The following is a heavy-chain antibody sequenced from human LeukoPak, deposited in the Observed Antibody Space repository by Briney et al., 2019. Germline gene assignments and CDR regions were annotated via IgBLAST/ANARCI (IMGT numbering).Heavy chain of an antibody. J-gene: IGHJ3*02. CDR1: GYTFTGYY. D-gene: IGHD3-16*01. V-gene: IGHV1-2*02. CDR3: ATWGLHFDI. Sequence: ASVKVSCKASGYTFTGYYMHWVRQAPGQGLGWMGWINPNSGGTNYTQKFQGRVTTTRDTSINTAYMELSRLTSDDTAVYFCATWGLHFDIWGQGTMVIVAS. CDR2: INPNSGGT.